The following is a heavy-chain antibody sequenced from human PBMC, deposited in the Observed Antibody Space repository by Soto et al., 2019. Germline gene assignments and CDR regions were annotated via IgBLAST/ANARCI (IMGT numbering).Heavy chain of an antibody. CDR1: GYSISSGYY. CDR3: ARSYSSSWYLFDY. D-gene: IGHD6-13*01. CDR2: IYHSGST. Sequence: SETLSLTCAVSGYSISSGYYWGWFRQPPGKGLEWIGSIYHSGSTYYNPSLKSRVTISVDTSKNHFSLKLSSVTAADTAVYYFARSYSSSWYLFDYWGQGTLVTVS. V-gene: IGHV4-38-2*01. J-gene: IGHJ4*02.